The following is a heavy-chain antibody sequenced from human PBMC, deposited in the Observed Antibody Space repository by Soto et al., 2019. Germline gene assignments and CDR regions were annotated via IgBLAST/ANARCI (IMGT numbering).Heavy chain of an antibody. D-gene: IGHD2-2*01. V-gene: IGHV1-69*06. Sequence: QVQLVQSGAEVKKPGSSVKVSCKASGGTFSSYAISWVRQAPGQGLEWMGGLIPIFGTANYAQKFQGRVRINADKSTSSGYMELSSLRSEDTAVYYCARIEPAAIGWFDPCGQGTLVTVSS. J-gene: IGHJ5*02. CDR1: GGTFSSYA. CDR2: LIPIFGTA. CDR3: ARIEPAAIGWFDP.